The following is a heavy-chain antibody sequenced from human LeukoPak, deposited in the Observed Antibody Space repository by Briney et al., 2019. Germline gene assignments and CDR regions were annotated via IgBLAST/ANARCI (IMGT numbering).Heavy chain of an antibody. D-gene: IGHD6-6*01. J-gene: IGHJ4*02. CDR1: GSTFSSYG. Sequence: QTGGSLRLSCAASGSTFSSYGMHWVRQAPGKGLEWVSAISGSGGSTYYADSVKGRFTISRDNSKNTLYLQMNSLRAEDTAVYYCAKDLGYSSSSGGLSRRVYWGQGTLVTVSS. CDR2: ISGSGGST. V-gene: IGHV3-23*01. CDR3: AKDLGYSSSSGGLSRRVY.